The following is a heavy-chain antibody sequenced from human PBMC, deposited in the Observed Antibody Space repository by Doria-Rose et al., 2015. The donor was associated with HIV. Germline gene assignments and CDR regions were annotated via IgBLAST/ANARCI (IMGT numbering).Heavy chain of an antibody. CDR2: ILSEDES. D-gene: IGHD6-13*01. CDR1: GVSLSSPGMG. CDR3: ARIKSSRCYHKYYYDF. J-gene: IGHJ4*02. V-gene: IGHV2-26*01. Sequence: QITLKESGPVLVKPTETLTLTCTVSGVSLSSPGMGVSWIRQTPGKALAWLANILSEDESSYKTSLKIRLTISRGLSKSQVVLTMTDMDPVDTATYYCARIKSSRCYHKYYYDFWGQGALVIVSA.